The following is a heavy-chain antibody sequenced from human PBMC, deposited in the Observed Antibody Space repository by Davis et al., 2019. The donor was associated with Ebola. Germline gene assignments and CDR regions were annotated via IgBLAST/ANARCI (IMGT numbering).Heavy chain of an antibody. V-gene: IGHV1-46*01. CDR1: GYTFTSYY. D-gene: IGHD1-26*01. J-gene: IGHJ6*02. CDR2: INPSGGST. Sequence: AASVKVSCKASGYTFTSYYMHWVRQAPGQGLEWMGIINPSGGSTSYAQKFQGRVTMTRDTSTSTAYMELSSLRSEDTAVYYCASFRVVGATGPGDYYYGMDVWGQGTTVTVSS. CDR3: ASFRVVGATGPGDYYYGMDV.